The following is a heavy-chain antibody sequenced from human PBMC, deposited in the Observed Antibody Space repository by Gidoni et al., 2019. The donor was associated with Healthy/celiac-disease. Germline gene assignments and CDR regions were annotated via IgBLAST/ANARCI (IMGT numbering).Heavy chain of an antibody. CDR2: IKQDGSEK. V-gene: IGHV3-7*01. Sequence: EVQLVESGGGLVQPGGSLRLSCAASGFTFSRYWMSWVRQAPGKGLEWVANIKQDGSEKYYVDSVKGRFTISRDNAKNSLYLQMNSLRAEDTAVYYCARSLVVVPAARYNWFDPWGQGTLVTVSS. CDR1: GFTFSRYW. J-gene: IGHJ5*02. D-gene: IGHD2-2*01. CDR3: ARSLVVVPAARYNWFDP.